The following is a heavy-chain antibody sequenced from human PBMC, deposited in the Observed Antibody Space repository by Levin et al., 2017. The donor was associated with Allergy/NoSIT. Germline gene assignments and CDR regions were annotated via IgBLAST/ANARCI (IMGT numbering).Heavy chain of an antibody. Sequence: SETLSLTCTVSGGSISSYYWSWIRQPPGKGLEWIGYIYYSGSTNYNPSLKSRVTISVDTSKNQFSLKLSSVTAADTAVYYCARAASRNYYGSGSYDTVPQNFDYWGQGTLVTVSS. D-gene: IGHD3-10*01. V-gene: IGHV4-59*01. J-gene: IGHJ4*02. CDR1: GGSISSYY. CDR2: IYYSGST. CDR3: ARAASRNYYGSGSYDTVPQNFDY.